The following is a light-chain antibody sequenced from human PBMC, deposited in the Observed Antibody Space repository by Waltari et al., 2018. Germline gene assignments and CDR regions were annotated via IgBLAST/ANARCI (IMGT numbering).Light chain of an antibody. CDR2: AVS. Sequence: IQMTLSLSSVSASVGDRVTITWRASQDISSWLAWYQQKPGTAPKLLIYAVSSLQSGVPSRFSGSGSGTYFTLTISSLQPEDFAIYYCQQGHGLPLTFGGGTKVEIK. CDR3: QQGHGLPLT. CDR1: QDISSW. V-gene: IGKV1-12*01. J-gene: IGKJ4*01.